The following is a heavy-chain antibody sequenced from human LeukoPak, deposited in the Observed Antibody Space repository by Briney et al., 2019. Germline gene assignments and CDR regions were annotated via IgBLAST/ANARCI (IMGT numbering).Heavy chain of an antibody. Sequence: GGSLRLSCAASGFTFSIYAMSWVRQAPGKGLDWVSTISGSGNSTYYADSVKGRFAISRDNSKNTLYLQMNGLRAEDTAVYYCAKGPSGPDYFDYWGQGTLVTVSS. CDR2: ISGSGNST. J-gene: IGHJ4*02. V-gene: IGHV3-23*01. CDR1: GFTFSIYA. CDR3: AKGPSGPDYFDY. D-gene: IGHD2-8*02.